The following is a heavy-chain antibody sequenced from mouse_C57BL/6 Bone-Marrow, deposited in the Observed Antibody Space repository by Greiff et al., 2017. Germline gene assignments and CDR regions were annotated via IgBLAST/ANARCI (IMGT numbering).Heavy chain of an antibody. J-gene: IGHJ1*03. V-gene: IGHV5-9-1*02. D-gene: IGHD1-1*01. Sequence: EVQLVESGEGLVKPGGSLKLSCAASGFTFSSYAMSWVRQTPEKRLEWVAYISSGGDYIYYADTVKGRFTISRDNARNTRYLQMSSLKSEDTAMYYCTRAKIYYYGSSYDWYFDVWGTGTTVTVSS. CDR2: ISSGGDYI. CDR1: GFTFSSYA. CDR3: TRAKIYYYGSSYDWYFDV.